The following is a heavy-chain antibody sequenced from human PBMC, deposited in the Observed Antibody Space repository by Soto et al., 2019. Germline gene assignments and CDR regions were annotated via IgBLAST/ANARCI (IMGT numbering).Heavy chain of an antibody. Sequence: QVQLVQSGAEVKKPGASVKVSCKASGYTFTSYDINWVRQATGQGLEWMGWMNPNSGNTAYAQKFQGRVTMTRNTSKSTAYMEVSSLRSEDTAVYYCARVPSGGGGNWFDPWGQGTLVTVSS. CDR1: GYTFTSYD. J-gene: IGHJ5*02. CDR3: ARVPSGGGGNWFDP. CDR2: MNPNSGNT. V-gene: IGHV1-8*01. D-gene: IGHD3-10*01.